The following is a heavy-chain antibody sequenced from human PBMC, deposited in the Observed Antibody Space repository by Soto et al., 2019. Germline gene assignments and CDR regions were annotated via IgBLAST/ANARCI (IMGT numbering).Heavy chain of an antibody. CDR3: ARVLTHYGSGTISRLDY. Sequence: TLSLTCTVSGGSISSGGYYWSWIRQHPGKGLEWIGYIYYSGSTYYNPSLKSRVTISVDTSKNQFPLKLSSVTAADTAVYYCARVLTHYGSGTISRLDYWGQGTLVTVSS. D-gene: IGHD3-10*01. V-gene: IGHV4-31*03. J-gene: IGHJ4*02. CDR1: GGSISSGGYY. CDR2: IYYSGST.